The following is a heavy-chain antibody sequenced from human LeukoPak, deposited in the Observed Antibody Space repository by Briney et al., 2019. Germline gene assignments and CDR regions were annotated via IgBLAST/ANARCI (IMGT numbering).Heavy chain of an antibody. V-gene: IGHV1-8*01. CDR1: GYTFTSYD. CDR2: TNPNSGNT. J-gene: IGHJ5*02. D-gene: IGHD3-3*01. Sequence: ASVKVSCKASGYTFTSYDINWVRQATGQGLEWMGWTNPNSGNTGYAQKFQGRVTMTRNTSISTAYMELSSLRSEDTAVYYCARRTTYYDFWSGYYTEFSYNWFDPWGQGTLVTVSS. CDR3: ARRTTYYDFWSGYYTEFSYNWFDP.